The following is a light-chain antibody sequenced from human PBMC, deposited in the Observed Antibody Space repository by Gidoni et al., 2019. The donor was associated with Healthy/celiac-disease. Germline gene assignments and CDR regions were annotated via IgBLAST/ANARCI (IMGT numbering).Light chain of an antibody. V-gene: IGLV1-40*01. CDR1: RSNIGAGYD. CDR2: GNS. J-gene: IGLJ2*01. CDR3: QSYDSSLSAMV. Sequence: QSVLTQPPSVSRAPGQRVTISCTGSRSNIGAGYDVHWYKQLPGTAPKLLIYGNSNRTSGVPDRFSGSKSGTSASLAITGLQAEDEADYYCQSYDSSLSAMVFGGGTKLTVL.